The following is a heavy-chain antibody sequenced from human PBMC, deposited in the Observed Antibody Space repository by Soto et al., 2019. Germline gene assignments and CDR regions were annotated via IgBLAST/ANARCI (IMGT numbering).Heavy chain of an antibody. CDR2: IIPILDIT. D-gene: IGHD3-3*01. J-gene: IGHJ4*02. Sequence: SVKVSFKASGGTFSSYTLSWVRQAPGQGLEWMGRIIPILDITNYAQKFQGRVTITADTSTTTAYMELSSLRSEDTAVYYCARSRGFDFSLYYFDYWGQGTLVTVSS. CDR3: ARSRGFDFSLYYFDY. CDR1: GGTFSSYT. V-gene: IGHV1-69*02.